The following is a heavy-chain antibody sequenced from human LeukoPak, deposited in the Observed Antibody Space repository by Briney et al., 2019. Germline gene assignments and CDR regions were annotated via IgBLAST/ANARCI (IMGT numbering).Heavy chain of an antibody. CDR1: GGTFSSYA. CDR2: IIPIFGTA. V-gene: IGHV1-69*13. CDR3: ARAGTAMSTLDY. J-gene: IGHJ4*02. Sequence: SVKVSCKASGGTFSSYAISWVRQAPGQGLECMGGIIPIFGTANYAQKFQGRVTITADESTSTAYMELSSLRSEDTAVYYCARAGTAMSTLDYWGQGTLVTVSS. D-gene: IGHD5-18*01.